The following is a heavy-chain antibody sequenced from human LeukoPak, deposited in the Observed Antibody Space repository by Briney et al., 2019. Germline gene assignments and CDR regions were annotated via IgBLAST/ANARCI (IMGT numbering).Heavy chain of an antibody. CDR1: GYTFTGYY. J-gene: IGHJ4*02. Sequence: ASVKVSCKASGYTFTGYYMHWVRQAPGQGLEWMGWINPNSGGTNYAQKFQGRVTMTRDTSISTAYMELSRPRSDDTAVYYCARDLLVEAVNNDYWGQGTLVTVSS. CDR3: ARDLLVEAVNNDY. D-gene: IGHD1/OR15-1a*01. CDR2: INPNSGGT. V-gene: IGHV1-2*02.